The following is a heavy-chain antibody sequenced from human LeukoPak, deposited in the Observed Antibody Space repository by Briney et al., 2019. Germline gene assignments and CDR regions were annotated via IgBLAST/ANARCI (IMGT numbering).Heavy chain of an antibody. CDR1: GGTFSSYA. CDR3: ARAGGYCSSTSCREYDY. CDR2: IIPIFGTA. V-gene: IGHV1-69*13. J-gene: IGHJ4*02. D-gene: IGHD2-2*01. Sequence: SVKVSCKASGGTFSSYAISWVRQAPGQGLEWMGGIIPIFGTANYAQKFQGRVTITADESTSTAYMELSSLRSEDTAVYYCARAGGYCSSTSCREYDYWGQGTLVTVSS.